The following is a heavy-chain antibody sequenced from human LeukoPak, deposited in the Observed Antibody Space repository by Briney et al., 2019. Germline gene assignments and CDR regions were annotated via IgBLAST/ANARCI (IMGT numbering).Heavy chain of an antibody. Sequence: ASVEVSCKASGGTFSSYAISWVRQAPGQGLEWMGGIIPIFGTANYAQKFQGRVTITADESTSTAYMELSSLRSEDTAVYYCARGELLGYYYYGMDVWGQGTTVTVSS. J-gene: IGHJ6*02. CDR1: GGTFSSYA. D-gene: IGHD2-8*02. V-gene: IGHV1-69*01. CDR3: ARGELLGYYYYGMDV. CDR2: IIPIFGTA.